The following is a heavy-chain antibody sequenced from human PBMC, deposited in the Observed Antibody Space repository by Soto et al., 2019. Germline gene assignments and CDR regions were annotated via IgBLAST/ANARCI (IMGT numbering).Heavy chain of an antibody. J-gene: IGHJ5*02. D-gene: IGHD3-9*01. V-gene: IGHV4-31*03. CDR1: GGSISSGGYY. Sequence: SETLSLTCTVSGGSISSGGYYWSWIRQHPGKGLGWIGYTYYSGSTYYNPSLKSRVTISVDRSKNQFSLELSSVTAADTAVYYCAREQEIYDILTGSHNGNWFDPWGQGTLVTVSS. CDR3: AREQEIYDILTGSHNGNWFDP. CDR2: TYYSGST.